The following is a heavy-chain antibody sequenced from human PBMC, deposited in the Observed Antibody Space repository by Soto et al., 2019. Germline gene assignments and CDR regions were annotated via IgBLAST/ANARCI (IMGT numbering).Heavy chain of an antibody. J-gene: IGHJ6*02. CDR1: GGTFSSYA. CDR3: ARAEQLWLISDYYYYYGMDV. CDR2: IIPIFGTA. D-gene: IGHD5-18*01. V-gene: IGHV1-69*13. Sequence: ASVKVSCKASGGTFSSYAISWVRQAPGQGLEWMGGIIPIFGTANYAQKFQGRVTITADESTSTAYMELSSLRSEDTAVYYCARAEQLWLISDYYYYYGMDVWGQGTTVTVSS.